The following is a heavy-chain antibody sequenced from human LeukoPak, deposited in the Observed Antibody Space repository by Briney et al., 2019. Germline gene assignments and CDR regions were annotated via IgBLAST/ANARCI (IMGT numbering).Heavy chain of an antibody. V-gene: IGHV3-23*01. CDR2: IYGSGTTT. Sequence: GGSLRLSCAASGFTVSSYALNWARQAAGKGLEWVSVIYGSGTTTYYSYSVRGRFTISKNSSKSTMYLQMNSLRVEDTAVYYCAKRLTASSTWTSLDPWGQGTLVTVSS. CDR3: AKRLTASSTWTSLDP. D-gene: IGHD1-1*01. J-gene: IGHJ5*02. CDR1: GFTVSSYA.